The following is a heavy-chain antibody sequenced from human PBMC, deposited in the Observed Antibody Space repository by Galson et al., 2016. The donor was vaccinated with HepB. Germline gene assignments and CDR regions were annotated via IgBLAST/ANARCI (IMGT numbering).Heavy chain of an antibody. CDR1: GYTFTGYY. V-gene: IGHV1-2*02. J-gene: IGHJ5*02. CDR3: ARDGITMFRGVAEYHWFDP. D-gene: IGHD3-10*01. Sequence: SVKVSCKASGYTFTGYYMHWVRQASGQGLEWMGWINPNSGGTNFAQKFQGRVTMTRDTSISTAYMELRSLRSDDTAVYYCARDGITMFRGVAEYHWFDPRGQGALVTVSS. CDR2: INPNSGGT.